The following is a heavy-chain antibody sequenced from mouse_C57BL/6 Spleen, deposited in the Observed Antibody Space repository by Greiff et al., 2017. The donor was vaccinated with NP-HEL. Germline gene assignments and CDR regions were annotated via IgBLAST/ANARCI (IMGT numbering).Heavy chain of an antibody. D-gene: IGHD4-1*01. V-gene: IGHV5-6*01. CDR3: ASLYWESYFDV. CDR1: GFTFSSYG. J-gene: IGHJ1*03. CDR2: ISSGGSYT. Sequence: EVKLVESGGDLVKPGGSLKLSCAASGFTFSSYGMSLVRQTPDKRLEWVATISSGGSYTYYPDSVKGRFTISRDNAKNTLYLHRSSLKSEDTAMYYCASLYWESYFDVWGTGTTVTVSS.